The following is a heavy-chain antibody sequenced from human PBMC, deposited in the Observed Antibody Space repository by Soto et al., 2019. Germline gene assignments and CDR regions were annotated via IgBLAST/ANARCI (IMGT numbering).Heavy chain of an antibody. Sequence: EVQLVESGGGLVQPGGSLRLSCAASGLTVSTNYMSWVRQAPEKGLEWVSVLYSGGDTYYADSVKGRFIISRDSSKNTLYLPMNSLRAEDTAVYDCARVLVAADTDSFDYWGQGTLVTVSS. CDR2: LYSGGDT. D-gene: IGHD1-26*01. CDR3: ARVLVAADTDSFDY. CDR1: GLTVSTNY. J-gene: IGHJ4*02. V-gene: IGHV3-66*01.